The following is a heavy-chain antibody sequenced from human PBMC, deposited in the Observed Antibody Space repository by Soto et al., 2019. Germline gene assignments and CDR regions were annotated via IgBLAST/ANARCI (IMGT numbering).Heavy chain of an antibody. D-gene: IGHD3-16*01. CDR1: GGSISSYY. Sequence: SETLSLTCTVSGGSISSYYWSWIRQPPGKGLEWIGYIYYSGSTNYNPSLKSRVTISVDTSKNQFSLKLSSVTAADTPVYYCARAAVMGGGYYYGMDVWGQGTTVTVSS. CDR3: ARAAVMGGGYYYGMDV. CDR2: IYYSGST. V-gene: IGHV4-59*01. J-gene: IGHJ6*02.